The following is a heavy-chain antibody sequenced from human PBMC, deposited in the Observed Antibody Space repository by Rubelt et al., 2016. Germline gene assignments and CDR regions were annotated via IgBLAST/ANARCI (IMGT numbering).Heavy chain of an antibody. V-gene: IGHV2-5*02. J-gene: IGHJ4*02. CDR3: AHRVWDSTRWYGTHYDY. CDR2: IYWDDDK. Sequence: QITLEESGPALVKPTQALALTCTFSGFSLSTSGEGVGWLRQPPGKALEWLAVIYWDDDKRYSPSLKSRLTVTKDTSRHQVVLTVTNMDPMDTVTYYCAHRVWDSTRWYGTHYDYWGRGTPVTVSS. CDR1: GFSLSTSGEG. D-gene: IGHD6-19*01.